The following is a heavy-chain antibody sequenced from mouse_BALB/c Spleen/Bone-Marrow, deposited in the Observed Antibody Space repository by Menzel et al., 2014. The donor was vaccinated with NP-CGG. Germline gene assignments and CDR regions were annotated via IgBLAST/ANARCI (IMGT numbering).Heavy chain of an antibody. Sequence: EVKLMASGGGLVQPGGSLNLSCAASGFTFSSYGMSWVRQTPDKRLELVASINSNGGSTYYPDSVKGRFTISRDNAKNTLSLQMSSLKSEDTATYYCARGNYGNYVDYFDYWGQGTTLTVSS. CDR2: INSNGGST. CDR3: ARGNYGNYVDYFDY. CDR1: GFTFSSYG. J-gene: IGHJ2*01. D-gene: IGHD2-1*01. V-gene: IGHV5-6-3*01.